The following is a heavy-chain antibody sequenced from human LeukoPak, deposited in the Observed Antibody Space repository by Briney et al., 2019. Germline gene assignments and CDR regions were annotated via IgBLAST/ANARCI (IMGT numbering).Heavy chain of an antibody. J-gene: IGHJ4*02. D-gene: IGHD2-15*01. CDR1: GDSVSSNSAA. V-gene: IGHV6-1*01. CDR3: ARDVVSGTWAFDY. Sequence: SQTLSLTCAISGDSVSSNSAAWNWFRQSPSRGLEWLGRTYYRSKWYNDYAVSVKSRITINPDTSKNQLSLKLSSVTAADTAVYYCARDVVSGTWAFDYWGQGTLVTVSS. CDR2: TYYRSKWYN.